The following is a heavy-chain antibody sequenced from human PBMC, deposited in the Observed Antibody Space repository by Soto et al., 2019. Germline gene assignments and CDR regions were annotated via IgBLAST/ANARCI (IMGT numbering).Heavy chain of an antibody. J-gene: IGHJ6*02. CDR1: GGTFSSYA. Sequence: QVQLVQSGAEVKKPGSSVKVSCKASGGTFSSYAISWVRQAPGQGLEWMGGIIPIFGTANYAQKFQGRVTITADESTSTAYMELSSLRSEDTAVYYCARDEYCSSTSCYSHYYYYGMYVWGQGTTVTVSS. CDR2: IIPIFGTA. CDR3: ARDEYCSSTSCYSHYYYYGMYV. V-gene: IGHV1-69*01. D-gene: IGHD2-2*02.